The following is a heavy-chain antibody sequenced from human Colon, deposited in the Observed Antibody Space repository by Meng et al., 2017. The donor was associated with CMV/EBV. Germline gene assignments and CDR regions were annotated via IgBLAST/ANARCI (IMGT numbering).Heavy chain of an antibody. CDR3: ARTPDLGECNKSSQISCSRIDY. J-gene: IGHJ4*02. CDR1: GFTFGSYA. CDR2: ISGNGDST. Sequence: GGSLRLSCAASGFTFGSYAVSWVRQAPGGGLEWVSTISGNGDSTYYADSVKGRFIVSRVNSENTLFLQMNSLRAEDTAVYYCARTPDLGECNKSSQISCSRIDYWGQGTLVTVSS. D-gene: IGHD2/OR15-2a*01. V-gene: IGHV3-23*01.